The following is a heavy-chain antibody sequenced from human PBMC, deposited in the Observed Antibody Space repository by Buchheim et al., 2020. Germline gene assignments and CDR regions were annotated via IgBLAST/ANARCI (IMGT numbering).Heavy chain of an antibody. CDR3: ARETWAGCGGDCPYES. Sequence: VQLVESGGGVVQPGRSLRLSCADSGFTFSSYAMHWVRQAPGKGLEWVAVISYDGTNKYYAESVKGRFTISRDSSKNTLYLQIISLRRDDTAVYYCARETWAGCGGDCPYESWGQGTL. CDR1: GFTFSSYA. D-gene: IGHD2-21*01. V-gene: IGHV3-30*04. J-gene: IGHJ5*02. CDR2: ISYDGTNK.